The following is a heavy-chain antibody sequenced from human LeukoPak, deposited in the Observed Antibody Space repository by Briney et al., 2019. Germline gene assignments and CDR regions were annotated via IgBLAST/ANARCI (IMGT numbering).Heavy chain of an antibody. Sequence: GGSLRLSCAASGFTFSTYWMSWVRQAPGKGLEWVANMKQDGSEEYYVDSVKGRFTISRDSAKNSLYLQMNSLRAEDTAVYYCARDKIVGATVLDYWGQGSLVTVSS. CDR3: ARDKIVGATVLDY. CDR2: MKQDGSEE. V-gene: IGHV3-7*03. CDR1: GFTFSTYW. J-gene: IGHJ4*02. D-gene: IGHD1-26*01.